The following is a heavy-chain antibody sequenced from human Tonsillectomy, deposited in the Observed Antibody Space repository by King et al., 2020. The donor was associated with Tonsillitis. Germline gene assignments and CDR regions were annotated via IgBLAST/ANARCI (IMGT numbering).Heavy chain of an antibody. Sequence: EVQLVESGGGLVQPGRSLRLSCAASGFTFDDYAMHWVRQAPGKGLEWVSGISWNSGYIGYADSVKGRFTISRDNAKNSLYLQMNSLRAEDTALYYCTNDIAITIVGGMDVWGQGTTVTVSS. CDR1: GFTFDDYA. V-gene: IGHV3-9*01. J-gene: IGHJ6*02. D-gene: IGHD3-3*01. CDR3: TNDIAITIVGGMDV. CDR2: ISWNSGYI.